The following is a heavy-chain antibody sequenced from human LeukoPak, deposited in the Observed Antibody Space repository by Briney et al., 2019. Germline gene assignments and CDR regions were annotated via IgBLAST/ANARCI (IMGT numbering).Heavy chain of an antibody. CDR1: GFTFSSYS. D-gene: IGHD3-22*01. CDR2: VSSSSSYI. Sequence: GGSLRLSCAASGFTFSSYSMNWVRQAPGKGLEWVSSVSSSSSYIYYADSVKGRFTISRDNAKNSLYLQMNSLRAEDTAVYYCAREPYDSSGYYADYWGQGTLVTVSS. J-gene: IGHJ4*02. CDR3: AREPYDSSGYYADY. V-gene: IGHV3-21*01.